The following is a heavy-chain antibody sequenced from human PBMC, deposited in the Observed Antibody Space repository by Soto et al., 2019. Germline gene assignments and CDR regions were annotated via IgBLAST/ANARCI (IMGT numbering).Heavy chain of an antibody. Sequence: GGSLRLSCAASGFTFSSYAMSWVRQAPGKGLEWVSAISGSGGSTYYADSVKGRFTISRDNSKNTLYLQMNSLRAEDTAVYYCAKDVPHYYDSSGYYYVFWGQGTLVTVSS. D-gene: IGHD3-22*01. J-gene: IGHJ4*02. CDR3: AKDVPHYYDSSGYYYVF. CDR2: ISGSGGST. CDR1: GFTFSSYA. V-gene: IGHV3-23*01.